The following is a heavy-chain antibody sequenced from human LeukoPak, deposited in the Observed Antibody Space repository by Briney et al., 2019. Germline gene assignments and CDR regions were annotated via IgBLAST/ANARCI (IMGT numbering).Heavy chain of an antibody. Sequence: SETLSLTCTVSGGAISSGGQFWGWVRQSPGKGLEWIGSLYYGVHTYYNPSLQSRVTMSVDPSKTQFSLKLTSVTAADTAVYYCRSGTSSFDYWGQGAQVAVSS. CDR1: GGAISSGGQF. J-gene: IGHJ4*02. CDR3: RSGTSSFDY. CDR2: LYYGVHT. V-gene: IGHV4-39*07. D-gene: IGHD1-26*01.